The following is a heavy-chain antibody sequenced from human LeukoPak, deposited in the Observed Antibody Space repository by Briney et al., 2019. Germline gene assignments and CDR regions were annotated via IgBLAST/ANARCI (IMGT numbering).Heavy chain of an antibody. CDR1: GGSFSGYY. J-gene: IGHJ5*02. Sequence: KPSETLSLTCAVYGGSFSGYYSSWIRQPPGKGLEWIGEINHSGSTNYNPSLKSRVTISIDTSKNQFSLKLSSVTAADTAVYYCARGRGILGRNWFDPWGQGTLVTVSS. CDR2: INHSGST. V-gene: IGHV4-34*01. CDR3: ARGRGILGRNWFDP. D-gene: IGHD2-15*01.